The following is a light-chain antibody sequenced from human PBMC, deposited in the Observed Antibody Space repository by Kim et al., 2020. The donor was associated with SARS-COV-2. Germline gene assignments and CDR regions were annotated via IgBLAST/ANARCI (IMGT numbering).Light chain of an antibody. CDR1: SSDVGAYNY. V-gene: IGLV2-14*01. Sequence: QSALTQPASVSGSPGQSITISCTGTSSDVGAYNYASWYQHHPGKAPKLMIYEVNNRPSGVSNRFSGSKSGNTASLTISGLQAEDEADYYCNSYTKSATLVFGGGTKVTVL. J-gene: IGLJ3*02. CDR2: EVN. CDR3: NSYTKSATLV.